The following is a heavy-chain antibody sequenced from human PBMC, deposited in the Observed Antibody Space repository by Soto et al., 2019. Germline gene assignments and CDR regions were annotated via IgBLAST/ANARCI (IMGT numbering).Heavy chain of an antibody. Sequence: AGGSLRLSCAASGFTFSSYAMSWVRQAPGKGLEWVSAFSGSGGSTYYADYVKGRFTISRDNSKNTLYLQMNSLRAEDTAVYYCACPALLATMWCGFDYGARGPLVTVSS. CDR2: FSGSGGST. J-gene: IGHJ4*02. D-gene: IGHD5-12*01. CDR3: ACPALLATMWCGFDY. V-gene: IGHV3-23*01. CDR1: GFTFSSYA.